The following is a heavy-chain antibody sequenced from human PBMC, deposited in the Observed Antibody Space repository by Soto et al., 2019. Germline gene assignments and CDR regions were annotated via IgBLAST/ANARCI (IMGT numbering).Heavy chain of an antibody. V-gene: IGHV3-23*01. CDR2: ISGRGGST. D-gene: IGHD6-13*01. Sequence: GGSLRLSCAASGFTFSSYAMSWIRQAAGKGLEWVSAISGRGGSTYYAASVKGRLSISRDNSKNTLYLQMNSLRAEDTAVYYCXKLSSPINDLAPAGPDYWGQGTLVTVSS. J-gene: IGHJ4*02. CDR1: GFTFSSYA. CDR3: XKLSSPINDLAPAGPDY.